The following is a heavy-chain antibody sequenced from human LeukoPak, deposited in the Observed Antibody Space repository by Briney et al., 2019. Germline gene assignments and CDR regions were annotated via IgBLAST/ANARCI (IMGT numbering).Heavy chain of an antibody. J-gene: IGHJ1*01. D-gene: IGHD2-15*01. CDR1: GGSFSGYY. V-gene: IGHV4-34*01. CDR3: ARDGGYCSGGSCYSFFQY. CDR2: INHSGST. Sequence: SETLSLTCAVYGGSFSGYYWSWIRQPPGKGLEWIGEINHSGSTNYNPSLKSRVTISVDTSKNQFSLKLSFVTAADTAVYYCARDGGYCSGGSCYSFFQYWGQGNLVTVSS.